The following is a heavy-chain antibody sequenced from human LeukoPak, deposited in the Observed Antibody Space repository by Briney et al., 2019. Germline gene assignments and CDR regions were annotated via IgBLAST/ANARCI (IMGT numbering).Heavy chain of an antibody. Sequence: GGSLRPSCAASGFTFSSYAMSWVRQAPGKGLEWVSAISGSGGSTYYADSVKGRFTISRDNSKNTLYLQMNSLRAEDTAVYYCAKTRYSGYDYFAFDIWGQGTMVTVSS. V-gene: IGHV3-23*01. CDR1: GFTFSSYA. D-gene: IGHD5-12*01. CDR3: AKTRYSGYDYFAFDI. J-gene: IGHJ3*02. CDR2: ISGSGGST.